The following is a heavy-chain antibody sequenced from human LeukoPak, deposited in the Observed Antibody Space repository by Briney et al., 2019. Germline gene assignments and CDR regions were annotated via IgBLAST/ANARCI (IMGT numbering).Heavy chain of an antibody. CDR3: ARADCSGGSCYAVDY. J-gene: IGHJ4*02. CDR2: IIPIFGTA. CDR1: GGTFSSYA. Sequence: GASMKVSCKASGGTFSSYAISWVRQAPGQGLEWMGGIIPIFGTANYAQKFQGRVTITADESTSTAYMELSSLRSEDTAVYYCARADCSGGSCYAVDYWGQGTLVTVSS. D-gene: IGHD2-15*01. V-gene: IGHV1-69*13.